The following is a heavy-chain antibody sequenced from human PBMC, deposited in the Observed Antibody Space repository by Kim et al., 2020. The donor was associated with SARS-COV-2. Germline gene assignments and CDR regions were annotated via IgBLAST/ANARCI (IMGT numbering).Heavy chain of an antibody. CDR3: GRAGTLGSRWRICDFDY. CDR2: INYDGSST. J-gene: IGHJ4*02. Sequence: GGSLRLSCAASGFTFSSYWMHWVRQAPGKGLVWVSRINYDGSSTSYADSVKGRFTISRDNAKNTLYLQMNSLRAEDTAVYYCGRAGTLGSRWRICDFDYWGQGTLVTVSS. D-gene: IGHD6-13*01. CDR1: GFTFSSYW. V-gene: IGHV3-74*01.